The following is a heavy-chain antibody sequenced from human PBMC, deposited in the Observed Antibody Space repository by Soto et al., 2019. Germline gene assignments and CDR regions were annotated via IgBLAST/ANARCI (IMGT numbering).Heavy chain of an antibody. CDR2: ISAYNGNT. J-gene: IGHJ6*02. V-gene: IGHV1-18*01. Sequence: GASVKVSFKASGYTFTSYGISWVRQAPGQGLEWMGWISAYNGNTNYAQKLQGRVTMTTDTSTSTAYMELRSLRSDDTAVYYCARDDVDFWSGYYPYYYYYGMDVWGQGTTVTVSS. CDR1: GYTFTSYG. CDR3: ARDDVDFWSGYYPYYYYYGMDV. D-gene: IGHD3-3*01.